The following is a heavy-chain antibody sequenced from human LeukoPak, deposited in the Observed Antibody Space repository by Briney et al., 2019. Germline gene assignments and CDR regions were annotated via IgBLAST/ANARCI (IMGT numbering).Heavy chain of an antibody. CDR1: RYTFTSNY. V-gene: IGHV1-46*01. Sequence: GASVKVSCKASRYTFTSNYIHWVRQAPGQGLEWMGMIYPRDGSTSYAQKFQGRVTVTRDTSTSTVHMELSGLRSEDTAVYYCARDKEGFDYWGQGTLVTVSS. CDR3: ARDKEGFDY. CDR2: IYPRDGST. J-gene: IGHJ4*02.